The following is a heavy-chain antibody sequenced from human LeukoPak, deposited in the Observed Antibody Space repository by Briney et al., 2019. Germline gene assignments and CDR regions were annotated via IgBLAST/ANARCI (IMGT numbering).Heavy chain of an antibody. CDR2: SYSGGST. J-gene: IGHJ2*01. CDR3: ARDSRAYCGADCRYFDL. Sequence: PGGSLRLSCAASRFTVSSNYMSWVRQAPGKGLEWVSVSYSGGSTYYADSVKGRFTISRDNSKNTLYLQMNSLRAEDTAVYYCARDSRAYCGADCRYFDLWGRGTLVTVSS. D-gene: IGHD2-21*02. V-gene: IGHV3-66*01. CDR1: RFTVSSNY.